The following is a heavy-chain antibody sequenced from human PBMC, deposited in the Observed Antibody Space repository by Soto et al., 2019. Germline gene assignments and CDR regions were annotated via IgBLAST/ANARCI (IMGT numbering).Heavy chain of an antibody. CDR2: VYYSENT. Sequence: QLQLQESGPGLVRPSEALSLTCTVSGGSISSFAYYWGWIRQPPGKGLEWIGTVYYSENTYYNPSLKSRVTISVDTAKNQFSLNLRSVTAADTAIYFCARRERYYGSPGWFDPWGQGTLVTVSS. V-gene: IGHV4-39*01. CDR3: ARRERYYGSPGWFDP. CDR1: GGSISSFAYY. J-gene: IGHJ5*02. D-gene: IGHD3-10*01.